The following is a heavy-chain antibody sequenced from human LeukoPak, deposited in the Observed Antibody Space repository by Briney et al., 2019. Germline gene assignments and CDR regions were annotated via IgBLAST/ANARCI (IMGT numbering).Heavy chain of an antibody. V-gene: IGHV4-59*01. CDR2: VYYSWRN. D-gene: IGHD2-8*01. CDR3: ASSHPLSSTNEYYTPFDY. CDR1: GGSISNYY. J-gene: IGHJ4*02. Sequence: SETLSLTCTVSGGSISNYYWSWIRQPEGKGLEWIGYVYYSWRNNYNTSLKSRVTISVETSKNQSSLRRKCVDAGKTAVYYCASSHPLSSTNEYYTPFDYWGQGTLVTVSS.